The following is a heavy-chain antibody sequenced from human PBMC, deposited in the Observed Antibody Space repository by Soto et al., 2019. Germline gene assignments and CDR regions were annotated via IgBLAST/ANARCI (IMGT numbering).Heavy chain of an antibody. V-gene: IGHV3-30*18. D-gene: IGHD2-15*01. J-gene: IGHJ4*02. CDR1: GLTFSPYG. Sequence: PGGSLRLSCAVSGLTFSPYGMHWVRQAPGKGLEWVAFISYEGRNKYYADSVKGRFTISRDNSKNTLSLQLDSLRPEDTAVYYCAKGRDSTLLRWQYFDNWGQGTQVTVSS. CDR3: AKGRDSTLLRWQYFDN. CDR2: ISYEGRNK.